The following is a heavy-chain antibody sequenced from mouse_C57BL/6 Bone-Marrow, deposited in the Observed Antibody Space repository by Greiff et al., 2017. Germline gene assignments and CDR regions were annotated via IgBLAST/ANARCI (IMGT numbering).Heavy chain of an antibody. D-gene: IGHD2-5*01. CDR2: IFPGSGST. J-gene: IGHJ4*01. Sequence: VQLQQSGPELVKPGASVKISCKASGYTFTDYYINWVKQRPGQGLEWIGWIFPGSGSTYYNEKFKGKATLTVDKSSSTAYMLLSSLSSEDSAVYFCARSSSYYSNYYAMDYWGQGTSVTVSS. CDR1: GYTFTDYY. V-gene: IGHV1-75*01. CDR3: ARSSSYYSNYYAMDY.